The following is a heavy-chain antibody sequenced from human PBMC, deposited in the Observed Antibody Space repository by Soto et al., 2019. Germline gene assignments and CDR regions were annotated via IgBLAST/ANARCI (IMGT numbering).Heavy chain of an antibody. CDR1: GSYMRNDYYY. D-gene: IGHD2-15*01. V-gene: IGHV4-31*03. J-gene: IGHJ4*02. CDR3: ARWVEVSLDYFDS. Sequence: SETLSLACTVSGSYMRNDYYYWSWVRQNPGKDLEWIGHMHHSGRTHYNPSLKSRVAISVDTSKNQFSLYLNSVTAADTAVYYCARWVEVSLDYFDSWGQGTPVTVSS. CDR2: MHHSGRT.